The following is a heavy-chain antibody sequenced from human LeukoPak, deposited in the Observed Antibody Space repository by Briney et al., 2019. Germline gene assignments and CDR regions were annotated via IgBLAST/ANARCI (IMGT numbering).Heavy chain of an antibody. CDR2: INHSGST. J-gene: IGHJ6*03. CDR1: GGSISSYY. Sequence: SETLSLTCTVSGGSISSYYWSWIRQPPGKGLEWIGEINHSGSTNYNPSLKSRVTISVDTSKNQFSLKLSSVTAADTAVYYCARTPPTYCSGGSCYTRGYYYYMDVWGKGTTVTVSS. CDR3: ARTPPTYCSGGSCYTRGYYYYMDV. V-gene: IGHV4-34*01. D-gene: IGHD2-15*01.